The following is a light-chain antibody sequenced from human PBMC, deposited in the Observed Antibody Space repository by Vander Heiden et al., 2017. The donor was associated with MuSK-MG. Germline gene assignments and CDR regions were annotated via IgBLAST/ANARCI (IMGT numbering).Light chain of an antibody. Sequence: ELVMTQSPATLSVSPGERATLFCRASQSVSSNLAWYQQKPGQAPRLLIYGASTRATGIPARFSGSGSGTEFTLTISSLQSEDFAVYYCQQYNNWLTFGGGTKVEIK. CDR1: QSVSSN. CDR2: GAS. V-gene: IGKV3-15*01. CDR3: QQYNNWLT. J-gene: IGKJ4*01.